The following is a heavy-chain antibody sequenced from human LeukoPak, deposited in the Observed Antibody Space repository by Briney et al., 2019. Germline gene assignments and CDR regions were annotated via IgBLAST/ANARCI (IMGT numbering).Heavy chain of an antibody. Sequence: WGSLRLSCAASGFTFSSYSMNWVRQAPGKGLEWVSYISSSSSTIYYADSVKGRFTISRDNAKNSLYLLMHSLRAEDTAVYYCAREDQRYDFWSGYYDFDYWGQGTLVTVSS. V-gene: IGHV3-48*01. CDR1: GFTFSSYS. J-gene: IGHJ4*02. CDR3: AREDQRYDFWSGYYDFDY. D-gene: IGHD3-3*01. CDR2: ISSSSSTI.